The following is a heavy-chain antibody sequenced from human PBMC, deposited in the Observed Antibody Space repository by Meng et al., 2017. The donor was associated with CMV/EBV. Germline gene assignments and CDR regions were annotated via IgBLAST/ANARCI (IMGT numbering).Heavy chain of an antibody. Sequence: LSCAASGFTFDDYGMSWGRQAPGKGLEWVSGINWNGGSTGYADSVKGRFTISRDNAKNSLYLQMNSLRAEDTALYYCARSLQRAFDYWGQGTLVTVSS. J-gene: IGHJ4*02. CDR1: GFTFDDYG. V-gene: IGHV3-20*04. CDR2: INWNGGST. CDR3: ARSLQRAFDY.